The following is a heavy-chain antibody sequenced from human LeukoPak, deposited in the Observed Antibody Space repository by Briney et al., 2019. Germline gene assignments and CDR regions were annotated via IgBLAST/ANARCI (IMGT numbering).Heavy chain of an antibody. J-gene: IGHJ4*02. CDR1: GFTFSNYA. Sequence: QPGGSLRLSCAASGFTFSNYAVSWVRQAPGKGLEWVSTISGSGRSTYYADSVKGRFTISRDNSKNTVYLHMSSLRAEDTAVYYCARPPASGYSYVGIFDYWGQGTLVTVSS. CDR3: ARPPASGYSYVGIFDY. V-gene: IGHV3-23*01. D-gene: IGHD5-18*01. CDR2: ISGSGRST.